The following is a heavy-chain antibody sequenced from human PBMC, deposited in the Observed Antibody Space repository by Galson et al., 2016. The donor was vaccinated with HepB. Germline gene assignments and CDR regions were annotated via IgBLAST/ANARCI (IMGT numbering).Heavy chain of an antibody. V-gene: IGHV3-7*01. Sequence: SLRLSCAASGFTFSSYWMSWVRQAPGKGLEWVANIKQDGSENYYVDSVKGRFTISRDNAKNSLYLQMNSLRAEDTAVYYCARVYYDFWSGYPDYWGQGTLVTVSS. CDR3: ARVYYDFWSGYPDY. D-gene: IGHD3-3*01. J-gene: IGHJ4*02. CDR1: GFTFSSYW. CDR2: IKQDGSEN.